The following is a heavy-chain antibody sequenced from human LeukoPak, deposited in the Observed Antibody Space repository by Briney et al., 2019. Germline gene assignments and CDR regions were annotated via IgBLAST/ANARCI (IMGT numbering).Heavy chain of an antibody. J-gene: IGHJ4*02. CDR2: IKQDGSEK. CDR3: ARGQYYYDSSGLDY. D-gene: IGHD3-22*01. CDR1: GFTFSSYW. Sequence: GGSLRLSCAASGFTFSSYWMSWVRQAPGKGLEWVANIKQDGSEKYYADSVKGRFTISRDNSKNTLYLQMNSLRAEDTAVYYCARGQYYYDSSGLDYWGQGTLVTVSS. V-gene: IGHV3-7*01.